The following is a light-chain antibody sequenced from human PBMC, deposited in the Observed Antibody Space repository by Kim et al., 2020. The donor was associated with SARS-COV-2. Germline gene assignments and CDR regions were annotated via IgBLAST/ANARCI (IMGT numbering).Light chain of an antibody. CDR3: QKYNSDPFT. V-gene: IGKV1-27*01. J-gene: IGKJ3*01. CDR1: QGISNN. CDR2: AAS. Sequence: VGDRVTITCRASQGISNNLAWYQQRPGKVPRLLIYAASTLQSEVPSRFSGSGSGTEFTLTISSLQPEDVATYYCQKYNSDPFTFGPETKVDIK.